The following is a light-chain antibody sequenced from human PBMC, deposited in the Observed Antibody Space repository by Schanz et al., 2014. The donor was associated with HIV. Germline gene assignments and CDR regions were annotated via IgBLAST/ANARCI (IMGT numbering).Light chain of an antibody. J-gene: IGKJ1*01. CDR3: QQYGRSPWT. V-gene: IGKV3-11*01. Sequence: EIVLTQSPGSLSLSPGERATLSCRASQSVSSYLAWYQQKPGQAPRLLIYDASNRATGIPARFSGSGSGTDFTLTISSLEPEDFAVYYCQQYGRSPWTFGQGTNVEI. CDR1: QSVSSY. CDR2: DAS.